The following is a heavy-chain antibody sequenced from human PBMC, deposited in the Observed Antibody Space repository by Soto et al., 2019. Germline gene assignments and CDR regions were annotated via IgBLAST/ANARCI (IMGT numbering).Heavy chain of an antibody. Sequence: QVQLVESGGGLVKPGGSLRLSCAASGFTFSDYYMSWIRQAPGKGLAWVSSISSRGSIIYYADSVKGPFTTSRDHAKTSLDLQMNSLRAEDTAVYYCARDRNSFGGSYGGYWGQGTLITVAS. CDR1: GFTFSDYY. V-gene: IGHV3-11*01. CDR2: ISSRGSII. CDR3: ARDRNSFGGSYGGY. D-gene: IGHD1-26*01. J-gene: IGHJ4*02.